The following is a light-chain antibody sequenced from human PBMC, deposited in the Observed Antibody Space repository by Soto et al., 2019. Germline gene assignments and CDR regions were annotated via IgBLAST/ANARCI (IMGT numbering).Light chain of an antibody. J-gene: IGKJ2*01. Sequence: DIQMTQSPSSLSASVGDRVTITCQASQDINNFLNWYQQKPGKAPKLLIYDASNLETGVPSRFSGSRSGTDYTFTISSLEPEDIATYYCQHYDNYPMYTFGQGTKLEIK. CDR2: DAS. V-gene: IGKV1-33*01. CDR1: QDINNF. CDR3: QHYDNYPMYT.